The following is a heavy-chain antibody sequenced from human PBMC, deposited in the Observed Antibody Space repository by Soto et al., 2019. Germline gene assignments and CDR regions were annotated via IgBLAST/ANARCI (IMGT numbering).Heavy chain of an antibody. D-gene: IGHD2-8*01. CDR1: GFTFSSYA. CDR2: ISGSGGST. CDR3: AKGMVDGSYYYYYDGMDV. Sequence: EVQLLESGGGLVQPGGSLRLSCAASGFTFSSYAMSWVRQAPGKGLEWVSAISGSGGSTYYADSVKGRFTISRDNSKNTLYLQLNSLRAEDTAVYYCAKGMVDGSYYYYYDGMDVWGQGTTVTVSS. J-gene: IGHJ6*02. V-gene: IGHV3-23*01.